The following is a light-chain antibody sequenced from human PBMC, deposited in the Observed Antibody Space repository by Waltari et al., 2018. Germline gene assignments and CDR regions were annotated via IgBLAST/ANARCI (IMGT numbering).Light chain of an antibody. J-gene: IGLJ2*01. Sequence: SYVLTQPPSVSVAPGQTARITCGGNNIGSKSVHWYQQKSGQAPVLVVYDDSDRPSGIPERFPGSNSGNTATLTISRVEAGDEADYYCQVLDTSSDVVVFGGGTKLTVL. V-gene: IGLV3-21*02. CDR1: NIGSKS. CDR3: QVLDTSSDVVV. CDR2: DDS.